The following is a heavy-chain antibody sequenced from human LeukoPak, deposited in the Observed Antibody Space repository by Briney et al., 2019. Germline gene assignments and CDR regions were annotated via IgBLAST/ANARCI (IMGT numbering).Heavy chain of an antibody. D-gene: IGHD6-13*01. V-gene: IGHV1-18*01. CDR3: ARNSDQQPEWENAFDI. Sequence: ASVKVSCKASGYTFTSYDINWVRQATGQGLEWMGWISAYNGNTSYAQKLQGRVTMTTDTSTSTAYMELRSLRSDDTAVYYCARNSDQQPEWENAFDIWGQGTMVTVSS. J-gene: IGHJ3*02. CDR2: ISAYNGNT. CDR1: GYTFTSYD.